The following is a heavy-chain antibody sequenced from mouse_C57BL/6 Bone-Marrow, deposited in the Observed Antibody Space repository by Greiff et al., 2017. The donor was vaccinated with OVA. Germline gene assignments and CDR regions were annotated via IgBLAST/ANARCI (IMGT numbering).Heavy chain of an antibody. D-gene: IGHD2-12*01. CDR3: ARATAYYSRDY. V-gene: IGHV1-55*01. CDR2: IYPGSGST. CDR1: GYTFTSYW. Sequence: VQLQQPGAELVKPGASVKMSCKASGYTFTSYWITWVKQRPGQGLEWIGDIYPGSGSTNYNEKFKGKAPLTVAPSSSTAYLQLSSLTYDDAADYYSARATAYYSRDYWGQGTTLTVSS. J-gene: IGHJ2*01.